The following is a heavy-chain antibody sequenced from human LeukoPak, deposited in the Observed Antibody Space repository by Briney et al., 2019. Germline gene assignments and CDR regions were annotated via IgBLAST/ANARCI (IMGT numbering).Heavy chain of an antibody. V-gene: IGHV3-15*01. Sequence: GGSLRLSCAASGFTFSNALMSWVRQAPGKGLEWVGRIKSKTDGGTTDYAAHVKGRFTISRDDSKNTLYLQRNSLKTEDTAVYYCTTAPNYYDSSGYYYHDYWGQGTLVTVSS. J-gene: IGHJ4*02. D-gene: IGHD3-22*01. CDR3: TTAPNYYDSSGYYYHDY. CDR1: GFTFSNAL. CDR2: IKSKTDGGTT.